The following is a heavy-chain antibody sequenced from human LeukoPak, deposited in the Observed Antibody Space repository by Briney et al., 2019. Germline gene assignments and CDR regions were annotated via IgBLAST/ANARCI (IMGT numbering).Heavy chain of an antibody. CDR3: ARGVYYDSSGYYRYFDY. Sequence: SETLSLTCAVYGGSFSGYYWSWIRQPPGKGLEWIGEINHSGSTNYNPSLKSRVTISVDTSKNQFSLKLSSVTAADTAVYYCARGVYYDSSGYYRYFDYWGQGTLVTVSS. D-gene: IGHD3-22*01. CDR2: INHSGST. J-gene: IGHJ4*02. CDR1: GGSFSGYY. V-gene: IGHV4-34*01.